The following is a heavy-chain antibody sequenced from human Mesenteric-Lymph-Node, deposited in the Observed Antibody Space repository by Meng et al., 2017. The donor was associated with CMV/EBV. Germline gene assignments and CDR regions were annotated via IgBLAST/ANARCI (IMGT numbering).Heavy chain of an antibody. CDR3: ARNPVTNRRGSHFDY. Sequence: GGSLRLSCADSGFTFSSYWMSWVRQAPGKGLEWVASIKEDGSEKSYVDSVKGRFTISRDNAKNSLYLQMNSLRAEDTAVYYCARNPVTNRRGSHFDYWGQGTLVTVSS. D-gene: IGHD4-17*01. J-gene: IGHJ4*02. CDR1: GFTFSSYW. CDR2: IKEDGSEK. V-gene: IGHV3-7*01.